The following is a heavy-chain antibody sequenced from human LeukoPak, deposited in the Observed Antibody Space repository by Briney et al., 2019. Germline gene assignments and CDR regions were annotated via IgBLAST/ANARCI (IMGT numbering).Heavy chain of an antibody. V-gene: IGHV3-23*01. D-gene: IGHD3-10*01. CDR3: AKDLGFGELSRYFDL. CDR2: ISGSDGST. Sequence: PGGSLRLSCAASGFTFRSYGMSWVRQAPGKGLEWVSGISGSDGSTYYADSVKGRFTISRGNSKNTLYLQMNSLRAEDTAVYYCAKDLGFGELSRYFDLWGRGTLVTVSP. J-gene: IGHJ2*01. CDR1: GFTFRSYG.